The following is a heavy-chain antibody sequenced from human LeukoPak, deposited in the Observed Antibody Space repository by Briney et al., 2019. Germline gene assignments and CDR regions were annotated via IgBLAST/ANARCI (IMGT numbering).Heavy chain of an antibody. J-gene: IGHJ4*02. CDR2: ISGSGGST. CDR1: GFTFSSYA. CDR3: ARGWTYSSSFDY. V-gene: IGHV3-23*01. Sequence: PGGSLRLSCAASGFTFSSYAMSWVRQAPGKGLEWVSAISGSGGSTYYADSVKGRFTISRDNSKNTLYLQMNSLRAEHTAVYYCARGWTYSSSFDYWGQGTLVTVSS. D-gene: IGHD6-6*01.